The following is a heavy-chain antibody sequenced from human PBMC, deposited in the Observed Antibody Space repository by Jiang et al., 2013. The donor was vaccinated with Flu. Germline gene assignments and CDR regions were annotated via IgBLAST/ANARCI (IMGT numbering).Heavy chain of an antibody. D-gene: IGHD6-19*01. Sequence: VQLVESGGGLVQPGGSLRLSCAASGFTFSSYAVTWVRQAPGKGLEWVSSISGSGGSTHYADSVKGRFTISRDNSKNTLYLQMNSLRADDTTVYYCAKGLGQWLIYYFDYWGQGTLVTVSS. V-gene: IGHV3-23*04. J-gene: IGHJ4*02. CDR2: ISGSGGST. CDR1: GFTFSSYA. CDR3: AKGLGQWLIYYFDY.